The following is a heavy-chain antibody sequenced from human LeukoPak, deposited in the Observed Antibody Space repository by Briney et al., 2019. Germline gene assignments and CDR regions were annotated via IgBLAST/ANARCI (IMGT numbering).Heavy chain of an antibody. Sequence: ASVKVSCKASGYTFTGYYIHWVRQAPGQGLEWMGWINPNSGGTNYAQEFHGRVTMTRDTSISTAYMELSSLISDDTAVYYCARVSRVEAAGTGWFDPWGQGTLVTVSS. J-gene: IGHJ5*02. D-gene: IGHD6-13*01. CDR2: INPNSGGT. CDR3: ARVSRVEAAGTGWFDP. V-gene: IGHV1-2*02. CDR1: GYTFTGYY.